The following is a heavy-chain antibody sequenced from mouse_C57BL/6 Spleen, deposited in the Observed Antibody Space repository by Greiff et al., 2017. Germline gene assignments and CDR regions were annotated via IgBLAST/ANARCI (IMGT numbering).Heavy chain of an antibody. V-gene: IGHV1-63*01. CDR2: IYPGGGYT. Sequence: VQLVESGAELVRPGTSVKMSCKASGYTFTNYWIGWAKQRPGHGLEWIGDIYPGGGYTNYNEKFKGKATLTADKSSSTAYMQFSSLTSEDSAIYYCARLLRYSLYYFDYWGQGTTLTVSS. CDR3: ARLLRYSLYYFDY. CDR1: GYTFTNYW. J-gene: IGHJ2*01. D-gene: IGHD1-1*01.